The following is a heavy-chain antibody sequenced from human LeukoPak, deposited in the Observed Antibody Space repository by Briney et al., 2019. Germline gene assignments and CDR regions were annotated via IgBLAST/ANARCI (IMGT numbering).Heavy chain of an antibody. D-gene: IGHD6-13*01. CDR2: ISYDGSNK. J-gene: IGHJ6*02. CDR1: GFTFSSYA. V-gene: IGHV3-30*14. Sequence: GGSLRLSCAASGFTFSSYAMHWVRQAPGKGLEWVAVISYDGSNKYYADSVKGRFTISRDNSKNTLYLQMNSLRAEDTAVYYCARDSAAGPLYYYYGMDVWGQGTTVTVSS. CDR3: ARDSAAGPLYYYYGMDV.